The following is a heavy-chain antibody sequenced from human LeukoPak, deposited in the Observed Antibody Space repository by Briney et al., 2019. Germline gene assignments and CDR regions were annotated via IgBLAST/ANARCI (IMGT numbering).Heavy chain of an antibody. J-gene: IGHJ6*04. Sequence: LSLACTVSGGSISSSSYYWGWIRQPPGKGLEWVSYISSSGSTIYYADSVKGRFTISRDNAKNSLYLQMNSLRAEDTAVYYCAKLGITMIGGVWGKGTTVTISS. D-gene: IGHD3-10*02. CDR1: GGSISSSSYY. V-gene: IGHV3-11*04. CDR3: AKLGITMIGGV. CDR2: ISSSGSTI.